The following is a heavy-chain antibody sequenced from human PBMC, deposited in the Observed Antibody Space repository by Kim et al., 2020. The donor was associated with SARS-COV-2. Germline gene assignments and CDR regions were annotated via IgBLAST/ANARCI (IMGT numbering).Heavy chain of an antibody. CDR2: ISYDGSNK. CDR1: GFTFSSYG. J-gene: IGHJ5*02. D-gene: IGHD3-10*01. CDR3: AKDSDDPGCFDP. V-gene: IGHV3-30*18. Sequence: GGSLRLSCAASGFTFSSYGIHWVRQAPGMGLEWVAVISYDGSNKYYADSVKGRFTISRDNSKNTLYLQMNSLRPEDTAVYYCAKDSDDPGCFDPWGQGTLVTVSS.